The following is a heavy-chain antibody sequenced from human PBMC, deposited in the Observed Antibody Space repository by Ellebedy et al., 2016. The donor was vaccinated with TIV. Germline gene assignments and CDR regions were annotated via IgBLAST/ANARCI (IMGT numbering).Heavy chain of an antibody. CDR3: ARHTNNGFFHFDS. CDR2: VYPADSRS. V-gene: IGHV5-51*01. Sequence: GESLKISXQASGYDFTTFWVGWVRHVPGKGLEWMGIVYPADSRSQYNPSFQGQVTISADKSITTAYLQWHSLRASDTAIYYCARHTNNGFFHFDSWGQGTPVTVSS. D-gene: IGHD5-24*01. CDR1: GYDFTTFW. J-gene: IGHJ4*02.